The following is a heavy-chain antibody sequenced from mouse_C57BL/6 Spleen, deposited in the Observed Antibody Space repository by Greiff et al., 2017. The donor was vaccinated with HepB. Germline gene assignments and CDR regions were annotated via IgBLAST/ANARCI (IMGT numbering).Heavy chain of an antibody. V-gene: IGHV1-64*01. D-gene: IGHD2-1*01. CDR2: IHPNSGST. J-gene: IGHJ4*01. CDR1: GYTFTSYW. Sequence: QVQLKQPGAELVKPGASVKLSCTASGYTFTSYWMHWVKQRPGQGLEWIGMIHPNSGSTNYNEKFKSKATLTVDTSSSTAYMQLSSLTSEDSAVYYCALIYWGYAMDYWGQGTSVTVSS. CDR3: ALIYWGYAMDY.